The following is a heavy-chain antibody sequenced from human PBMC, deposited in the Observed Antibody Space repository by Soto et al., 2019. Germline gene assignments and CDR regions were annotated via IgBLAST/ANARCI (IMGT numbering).Heavy chain of an antibody. D-gene: IGHD4-17*01. CDR3: AKDRLYGDSFFDY. J-gene: IGHJ4*02. CDR1: GFTFSSYG. Sequence: GWSLRLSCAASGFTFSSYGMHWFRQAPGKGLEWVTVISYDGSNKYYADSVKGRFTISRDNSKNTLYLQMNSLRAEDTAVYYCAKDRLYGDSFFDYWGQGTLVTVSS. CDR2: ISYDGSNK. V-gene: IGHV3-30*18.